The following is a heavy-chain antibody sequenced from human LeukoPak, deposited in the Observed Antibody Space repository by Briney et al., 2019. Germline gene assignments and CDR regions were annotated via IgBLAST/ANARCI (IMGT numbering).Heavy chain of an antibody. CDR1: GGSITSDYYY. J-gene: IGHJ4*02. D-gene: IGHD1-26*01. Sequence: SETLSLTCTVSGGSITSDYYYWTWIRQPPGKGLEWIGYINYSGNTYYNPSLKSRITISVDTSKNQFSLKLSSVTAADTAVYYCASLPYSGYFDSWGQGTLVTASS. CDR3: ASLPYSGYFDS. CDR2: INYSGNT. V-gene: IGHV4-30-4*08.